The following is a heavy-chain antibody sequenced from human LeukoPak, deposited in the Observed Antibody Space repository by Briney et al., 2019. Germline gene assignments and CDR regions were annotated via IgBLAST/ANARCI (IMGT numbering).Heavy chain of an antibody. V-gene: IGHV4-34*01. D-gene: IGHD1-26*01. Sequence: PSETLSLTCAVYGGSFSGYYWSWIRQPPGKGLEWIGEINHSGSTNYNPSLKSRVTISVDTSKNQFSLKLSSVTAADTAVYYCARRVGATARLRHFDYWGQGTLVTVSS. J-gene: IGHJ4*02. CDR2: INHSGST. CDR1: GGSFSGYY. CDR3: ARRVGATARLRHFDY.